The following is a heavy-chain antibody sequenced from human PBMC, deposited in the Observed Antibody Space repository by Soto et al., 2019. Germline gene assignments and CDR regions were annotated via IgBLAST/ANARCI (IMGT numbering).Heavy chain of an antibody. Sequence: GGSLRLSCAASRFTFSSFWFHWVRQATGKGLVWVSHINNDGSSTSYADSVKGRFTISRDNSKNTLYLQMNSLRAEDTAVYYCAKDGSGYSYGYSGPDYWGQGTLVTVSS. V-gene: IGHV3-74*01. CDR3: AKDGSGYSYGYSGPDY. J-gene: IGHJ4*02. D-gene: IGHD5-18*01. CDR2: INNDGSST. CDR1: RFTFSSFW.